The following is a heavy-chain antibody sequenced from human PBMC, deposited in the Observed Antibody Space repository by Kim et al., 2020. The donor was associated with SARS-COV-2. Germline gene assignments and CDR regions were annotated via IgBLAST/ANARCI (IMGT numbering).Heavy chain of an antibody. CDR2: INHSGST. J-gene: IGHJ4*02. CDR1: GGSFSGYY. Sequence: SETLSLTCAVYGGSFSGYYWSWIRQPPGKGLEWIGEINHSGSTNYNPSLKSRVTISVDTSKNQFSLKLSSVTAADTAVYYCARSGYGYFPTDYWGQGTLVTVSS. V-gene: IGHV4-34*01. CDR3: ARSGYGYFPTDY. D-gene: IGHD5-18*01.